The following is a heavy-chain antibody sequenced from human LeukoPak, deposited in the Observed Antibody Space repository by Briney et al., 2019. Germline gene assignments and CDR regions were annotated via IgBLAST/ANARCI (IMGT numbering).Heavy chain of an antibody. D-gene: IGHD6-19*01. CDR2: INHSGST. CDR1: GGSFSGYY. Sequence: SETLSLTCAVYGGSFSGYYWCWIRQPPGKGLEWIGEINHSGSTNYNPSLKSRVTISVDTSKNQFSLKLSSVTAADTAVYYCARRGVYSSGWYAYWGQGTLVTVSS. V-gene: IGHV4-34*01. J-gene: IGHJ4*02. CDR3: ARRGVYSSGWYAY.